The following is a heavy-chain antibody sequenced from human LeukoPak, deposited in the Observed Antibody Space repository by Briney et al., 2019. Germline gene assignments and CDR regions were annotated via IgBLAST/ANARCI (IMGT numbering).Heavy chain of an antibody. V-gene: IGHV3-74*01. CDR3: ARKRPAYDSSDYLMEGIDY. J-gene: IGHJ4*02. CDR2: INSDGSAT. Sequence: GGSLRLSCAASGFTFSSYWMSWVRQAPGKGLMWVSQINSDGSATSCADPVKGRCTISRDNAKNMLYLEMNSLRVEDTAVYYCARKRPAYDSSDYLMEGIDYWGQGSLVTVSS. CDR1: GFTFSSYW. D-gene: IGHD3-22*01.